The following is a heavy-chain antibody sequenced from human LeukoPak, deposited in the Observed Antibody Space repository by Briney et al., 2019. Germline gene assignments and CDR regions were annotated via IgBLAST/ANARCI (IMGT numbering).Heavy chain of an antibody. CDR2: IIPILGIA. Sequence: GSSVKVSCKASGGTFSSYAISWVRQAPGQGLEWMGRIIPILGIASYAQKFQGRVTMTRDTSTSTVYMELSSLRSEDTAVYYCARESALKQQWLVHFCDYWGQGTLVTVSS. CDR3: ARESALKQQWLVHFCDY. V-gene: IGHV1-69*04. CDR1: GGTFSSYA. J-gene: IGHJ4*02. D-gene: IGHD6-19*01.